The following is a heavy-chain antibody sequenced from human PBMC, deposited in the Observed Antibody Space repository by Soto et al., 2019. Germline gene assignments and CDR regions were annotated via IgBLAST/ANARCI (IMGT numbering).Heavy chain of an antibody. V-gene: IGHV4-59*08. CDR1: GGSISSYY. J-gene: IGHJ6*02. Sequence: PSETLSLTCTVSGGSISSYYWSWIRQPPGKELQYIGYIYYSGSTNYNPSLKNRVTISDDTSTNQFSLTLSSVTAADTAVYYCARQGFGELHGLVDVWGQGTTVTVSS. CDR3: ARQGFGELHGLVDV. CDR2: IYYSGST. D-gene: IGHD3-10*01.